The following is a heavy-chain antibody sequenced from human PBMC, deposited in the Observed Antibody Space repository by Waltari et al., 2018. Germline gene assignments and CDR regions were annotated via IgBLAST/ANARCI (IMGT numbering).Heavy chain of an antibody. V-gene: IGHV3-48*03. CDR2: ISGTGSTK. J-gene: IGHJ4*02. CDR3: ARGWNSGWHFDS. Sequence: EVQLVESGGGLVQPGGSLRLSCAASGFTFSSYEMNWVRQAPGKGLEWVSLISGTGSTKYYADSLKGRFTGSRDNARNSLYLHMDSLRAEDTAVYYCARGWNSGWHFDSWGRGTLVTVSS. D-gene: IGHD5-12*01. CDR1: GFTFSSYE.